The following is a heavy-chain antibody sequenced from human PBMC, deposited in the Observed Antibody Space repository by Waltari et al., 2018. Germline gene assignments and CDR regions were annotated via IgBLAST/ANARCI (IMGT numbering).Heavy chain of an antibody. Sequence: EVQVVESGGGLVQPGGSLKLSCATSGFSFSGFSIHWVRQTSGKGLEWVGRIRREPYNYATAYSASVKGRFTISRDDSKNTAFLQMNSLMTEDTAVYYCSGGEVTGTDFWGQGTLVIVSS. CDR3: SGGEVTGTDF. CDR1: GFSFSGFS. J-gene: IGHJ4*02. V-gene: IGHV3-73*01. CDR2: IRREPYNYAT. D-gene: IGHD6-19*01.